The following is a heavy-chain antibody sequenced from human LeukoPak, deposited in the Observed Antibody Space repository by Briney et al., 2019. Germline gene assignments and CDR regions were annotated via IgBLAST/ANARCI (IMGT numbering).Heavy chain of an antibody. CDR3: ARGQKRTSGREGSSYWFDP. CDR2: INHSGST. CDR1: GGSFSGYY. D-gene: IGHD6-6*01. V-gene: IGHV4-34*01. J-gene: IGHJ5*02. Sequence: PSETLSLTCAVYGGSFSGYYWSWIRQPPGKGLEWIGEINHSGSTNYNPSLKSRVTISVDTSKNQFSLKLSSVTAADTAVYYCARGQKRTSGREGSSYWFDPWGQGTLVTVSS.